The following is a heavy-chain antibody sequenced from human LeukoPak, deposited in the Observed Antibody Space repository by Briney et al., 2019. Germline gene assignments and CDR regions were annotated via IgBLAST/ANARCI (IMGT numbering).Heavy chain of an antibody. CDR3: AKSEINYYDSSGYYPDDAFDI. Sequence: PGGSLRLSCAASGFTFSSYAMSWVRQAPRKGLEWVSAISGSGGSTYYADSVKGRFTISRDNSKNTLYLQMNSLRAEDTAVYYCAKSEINYYDSSGYYPDDAFDIWGQGTMVTVSS. CDR2: ISGSGGST. J-gene: IGHJ3*02. V-gene: IGHV3-23*01. CDR1: GFTFSSYA. D-gene: IGHD3-22*01.